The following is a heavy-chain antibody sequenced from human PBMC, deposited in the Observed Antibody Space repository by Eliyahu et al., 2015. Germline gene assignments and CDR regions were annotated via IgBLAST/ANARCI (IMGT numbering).Heavy chain of an antibody. CDR1: GGSLSSYY. CDR2: MYDSGYT. Sequence: QVQLQESGPGLVKPSETLSLTCAVSGGSLSSYYWSWIRQPPGKGLEWIGYMYDSGYTKYNPSLKSRVTISVDTSKNQFSLKLSSVTAADAAVYYCARAWSSAWYLFDPWGQGTLVTVSS. CDR3: ARAWSSAWYLFDP. V-gene: IGHV4-59*01. D-gene: IGHD6-19*01. J-gene: IGHJ5*02.